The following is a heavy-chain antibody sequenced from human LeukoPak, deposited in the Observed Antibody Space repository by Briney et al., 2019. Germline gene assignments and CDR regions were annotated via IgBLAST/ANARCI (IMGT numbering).Heavy chain of an antibody. D-gene: IGHD6-19*01. CDR2: LNNSGST. J-gene: IGHJ5*02. CDR3: TRGSPRGVAVAGTGWFDP. V-gene: IGHV4-34*01. Sequence: PLETLSLNCAVYGGSFSGYYWSWIRQPPGKGLESIGELNNSGSTNYNPSLKSRVTISVDTSKNQFSLKLSSVTAADTAVYYCTRGSPRGVAVAGTGWFDPWGQGTLVNVSS. CDR1: GGSFSGYY.